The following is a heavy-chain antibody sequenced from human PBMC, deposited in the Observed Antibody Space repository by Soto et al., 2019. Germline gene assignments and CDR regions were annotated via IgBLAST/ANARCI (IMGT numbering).Heavy chain of an antibody. CDR1: GYTFTSYG. Sequence: GASVKVSCKASGYTFTSYGISWVRQAPGQGLEWMGWISAYNGNTNYAQKLQGRVTMTTDTSTSTAYMELRSLRSDDTAVYYCARRYSSSSFLAYYYYGMDVWGQGTTVTVPS. CDR2: ISAYNGNT. J-gene: IGHJ6*02. V-gene: IGHV1-18*04. D-gene: IGHD6-6*01. CDR3: ARRYSSSSFLAYYYYGMDV.